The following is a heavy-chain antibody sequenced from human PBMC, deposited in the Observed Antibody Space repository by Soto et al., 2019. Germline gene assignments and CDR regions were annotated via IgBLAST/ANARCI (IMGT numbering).Heavy chain of an antibody. D-gene: IGHD7-27*01. CDR1: GGSISSYY. CDR2: IYYSGST. V-gene: IGHV4-59*08. J-gene: IGHJ3*02. CDR3: ARVWGYAFDI. Sequence: SEALSLTCTVSGGSISSYYWSWIRQPPGKGLEWIGYIYYSGSTNYNPSLKSRVTISVDTSKNQFSLKLSSVTAADTAVYYCARVWGYAFDIWGQGTMVTVSS.